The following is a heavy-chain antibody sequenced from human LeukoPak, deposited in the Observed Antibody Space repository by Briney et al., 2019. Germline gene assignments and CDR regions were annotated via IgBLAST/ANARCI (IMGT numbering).Heavy chain of an antibody. CDR1: GFTFSSYA. V-gene: IGHV3-30*04. Sequence: PGRSLRLSCAASGFTFSSYAMHWVRQAPGKGLEWVAVISYDGSNKYYADSVKGRFTISRDNSKNTLYLQMNSLRAEDTAVYYCARGYRWLQLSIRCPFDYWGQGTLVTVSS. CDR3: ARGYRWLQLSIRCPFDY. J-gene: IGHJ4*02. CDR2: ISYDGSNK. D-gene: IGHD5-24*01.